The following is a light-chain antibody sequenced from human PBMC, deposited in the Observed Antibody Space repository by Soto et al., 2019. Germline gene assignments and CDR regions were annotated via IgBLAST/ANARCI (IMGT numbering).Light chain of an antibody. V-gene: IGKV3-20*01. CDR1: QGVSANY. CDR2: GAS. Sequence: ALTQSPGTLSFSQGDKPTPPCRASQGVSANYLAWYQQKLGQAPRLLIYGASSRATGTPDRFSGNGSVTDFTLTISRLEPEDFAIYHCHQYGSTPFTFGPGTKVDIK. CDR3: HQYGSTPFT. J-gene: IGKJ3*01.